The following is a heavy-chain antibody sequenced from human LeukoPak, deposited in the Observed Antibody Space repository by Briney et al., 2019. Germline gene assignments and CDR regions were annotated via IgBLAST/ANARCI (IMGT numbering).Heavy chain of an antibody. CDR2: IYTSGGT. V-gene: IGHV4-61*02. J-gene: IGHJ2*01. CDR1: GGSISSGSYY. CDR3: ARVRYCSSTSCYKAYWYFDL. Sequence: SETLSLTCTVSGGSISSGSYYWSWIRQPAGKGLEWIGRIYTSGGTNYNPSLKSRVTISVDTSKNQFSLKLSSVTAADTAVYYCARVRYCSSTSCYKAYWYFDLWGRGTLVTVSS. D-gene: IGHD2-2*02.